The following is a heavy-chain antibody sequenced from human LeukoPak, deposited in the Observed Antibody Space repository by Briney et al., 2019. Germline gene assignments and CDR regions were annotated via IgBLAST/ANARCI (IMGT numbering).Heavy chain of an antibody. Sequence: SETLSLTCTVSGGSISSYYWSWIRQSPGKGLEWIGYIYYSGSTNYNPSLNSRVTILVDTSKNQFSLKLRSVTAADTAVYYCVTLRKRGGAFDNWGQGTMVTVSS. J-gene: IGHJ3*02. CDR3: VTLRKRGGAFDN. V-gene: IGHV4-59*12. CDR1: GGSISSYY. CDR2: IYYSGST.